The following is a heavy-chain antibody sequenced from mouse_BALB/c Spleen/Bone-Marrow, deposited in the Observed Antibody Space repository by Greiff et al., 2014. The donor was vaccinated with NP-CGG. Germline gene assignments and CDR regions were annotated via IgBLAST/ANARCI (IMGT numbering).Heavy chain of an antibody. V-gene: IGHV14-3*02. D-gene: IGHD1-1*01. Sequence: EVQLQQSGAELVKPGASVKLSCTASGFNIKDTYMHWVKQRPEQGLEWIGRIDPANGNTKYDPKFQGKATITADTSSNTAYLQLSSLTPEDTAVYYCASYYYGSSLFAYWGQGTLVTVSA. CDR1: GFNIKDTY. CDR3: ASYYYGSSLFAY. J-gene: IGHJ3*01. CDR2: IDPANGNT.